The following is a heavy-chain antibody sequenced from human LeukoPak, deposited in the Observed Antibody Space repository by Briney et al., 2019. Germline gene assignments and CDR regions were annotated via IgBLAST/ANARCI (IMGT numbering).Heavy chain of an antibody. Sequence: SETLSHTCTVSGGSISSDYWGWLRQPPGKGLEWIGYIHYSGSTNYNPSLKSRVTISVDMSKTQFSLRLRSVTVADTAVYYCARDVEMATPWYYGKDVWGQGTTVTVSS. CDR2: IHYSGST. J-gene: IGHJ6*02. D-gene: IGHD5-24*01. V-gene: IGHV4-59*01. CDR3: ARDVEMATPWYYGKDV. CDR1: GGSISSDY.